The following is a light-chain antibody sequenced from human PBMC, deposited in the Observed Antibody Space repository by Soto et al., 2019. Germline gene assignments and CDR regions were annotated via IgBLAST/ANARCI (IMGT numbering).Light chain of an antibody. CDR1: SSDVGGYNY. CDR3: CSYAGSSWV. CDR2: NVS. V-gene: IGLV2-11*01. Sequence: QSALTQSRSVSGSPGQSVTISCTGTSSDVGGYNYVSWYQQHPGKAPKVIIHNVSERPSGVPDRFSGSKSGSTASLTISGLQAEDEADYYCCSYAGSSWVFGGGTKVTVL. J-gene: IGLJ3*02.